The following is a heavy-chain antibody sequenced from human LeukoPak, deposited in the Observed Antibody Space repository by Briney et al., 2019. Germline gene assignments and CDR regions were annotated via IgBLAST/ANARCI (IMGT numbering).Heavy chain of an antibody. CDR3: ARVEVGATVPWFDP. CDR2: IYTSGST. J-gene: IGHJ5*02. CDR1: GGSFSSYY. V-gene: IGHV4-59*10. Sequence: PSETLSLTCAVYGGSFSSYYWSWIRQPAGKGLKWIGRIYTSGSTNYNPSLKSRVTMSVDTSKNQFSLKLSSVTAADTAVYYCARVEVGATVPWFDPWGQGTLVTVSS. D-gene: IGHD1-26*01.